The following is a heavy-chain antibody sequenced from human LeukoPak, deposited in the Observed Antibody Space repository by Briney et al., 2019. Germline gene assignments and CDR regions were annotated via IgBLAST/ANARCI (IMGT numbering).Heavy chain of an antibody. J-gene: IGHJ6*02. V-gene: IGHV3-30*02. D-gene: IGHD3-10*01. CDR2: LQKDGSDI. CDR1: GFTFSYYG. CDR3: AIPPLSGTGSSRPLAEIDV. Sequence: GGSLRLSCAASGFTFSYYGMHWVRQAPDKGLEWVAFLQKDGSDIHYADSVEGRFTISRDNARNSLHLQMNSLRAEDTAVYYCAIPPLSGTGSSRPLAEIDVWGQGTTVTVSS.